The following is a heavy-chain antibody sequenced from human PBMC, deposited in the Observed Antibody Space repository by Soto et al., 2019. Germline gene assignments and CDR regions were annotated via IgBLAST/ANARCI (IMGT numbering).Heavy chain of an antibody. CDR2: LQNVGTT. CDR3: ARHIPKENVLGFDY. J-gene: IGHJ4*01. Sequence: SETLSLTCTVSGASVNNRNYHWSWIRQPPGRGLEWIGQLQNVGTTKFAPPPPKSRPPFSIAASKTKFPLNLNSVTAGATAVFYFARHIPKENVLGFDYWGHGTLVTVSS. V-gene: IGHV4-61*01. D-gene: IGHD2-8*01. CDR1: GASVNNRNYH.